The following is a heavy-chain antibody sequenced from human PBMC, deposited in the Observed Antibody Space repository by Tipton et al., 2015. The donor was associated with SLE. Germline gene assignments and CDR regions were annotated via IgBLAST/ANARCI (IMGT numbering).Heavy chain of an antibody. Sequence: QLVQSGAEVKKPGASVKVSCKASGYTFTGYYMHWVRQAPGQGLEWMGRINPNSGGTNYAQKFQGRVTMTSDTSIRTAYMELSRLRSDDTAVYYCAREGYDSYGMGVWSKVTTVTVSS. CDR2: INPNSGGT. V-gene: IGHV1-2*06. J-gene: IGHJ6*04. CDR3: AREGYDSYGMGV. CDR1: GYTFTGYY.